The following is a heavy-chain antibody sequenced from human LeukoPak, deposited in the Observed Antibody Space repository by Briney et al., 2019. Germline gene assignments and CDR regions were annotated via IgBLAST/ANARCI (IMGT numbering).Heavy chain of an antibody. J-gene: IGHJ4*02. V-gene: IGHV3-74*01. CDR3: AKYSGSYYYPPNWDS. Sequence: GGSLRLSCAASGFRITNAWMTWVRQAPGKGLVWVSRINSDGSSISYADPVKGRFTISRDNAKNTLYLQMNSLRAEDTAVYFCAKYSGSYYYPPNWDSWGQGTLVTVSS. CDR1: GFRITNAW. D-gene: IGHD1-26*01. CDR2: INSDGSSI.